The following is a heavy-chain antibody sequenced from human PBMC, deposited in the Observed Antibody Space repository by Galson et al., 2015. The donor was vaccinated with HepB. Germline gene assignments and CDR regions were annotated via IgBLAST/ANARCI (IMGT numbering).Heavy chain of an antibody. V-gene: IGHV4-59*08. J-gene: IGHJ3*02. D-gene: IGHD3-10*01. CDR3: ARLFYYGSGSYVAFDI. CDR2: IYYSGST. CDR1: GGSISSYY. Sequence: ETLSLTCTVSGGSISSYYWGWIRQPPGKGLEWIGYIYYSGSTNYNPSLKSRVTISVDTSKNQFSLKLSSVTAADTAVYYCARLFYYGSGSYVAFDIWGQGTMVTVSS.